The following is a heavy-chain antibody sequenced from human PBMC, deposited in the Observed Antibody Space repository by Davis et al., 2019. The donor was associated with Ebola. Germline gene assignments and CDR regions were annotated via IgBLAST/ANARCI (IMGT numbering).Heavy chain of an antibody. J-gene: IGHJ4*02. D-gene: IGHD3-22*01. CDR1: GFTFCSYW. CDR2: IKQDGSEK. CDR3: ARVLRGSSGCDY. Sequence: GESLKISCAASGFTFCSYWMSWVRQAPGKGLEWVANIKQDGSEKYYVDSVKGRFTISRDNAKNSLYLQMNSLRAEDTAVYYCARVLRGSSGCDYWGQGTLVTVSS. V-gene: IGHV3-7*01.